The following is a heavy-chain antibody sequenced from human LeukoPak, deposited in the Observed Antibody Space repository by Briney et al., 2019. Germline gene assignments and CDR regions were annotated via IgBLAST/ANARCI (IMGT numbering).Heavy chain of an antibody. D-gene: IGHD1-26*01. CDR3: ARVPRSGSYRRAFDY. CDR2: INPNSGGT. J-gene: IGHJ4*02. CDR1: GYTFTGYY. Sequence: EASVKVSCKASGYTFTGYYMHWVRQAPGQGLEWMGWINPNSGGTNYAQKFQGRVTMTRDTSISTAYMELSRLRSDDTAVYYCARVPRSGSYRRAFDYWGQGTLVTVSS. V-gene: IGHV1-2*02.